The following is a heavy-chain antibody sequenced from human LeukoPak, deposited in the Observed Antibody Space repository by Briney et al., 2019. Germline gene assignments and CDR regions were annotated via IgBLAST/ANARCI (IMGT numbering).Heavy chain of an antibody. CDR3: ARQFRAKYNALDL. CDR2: ISGSRSII. V-gene: IGHV3-48*04. J-gene: IGHJ5*02. D-gene: IGHD1-1*01. Sequence: GGSLRLSCAASGFTFRDYGMNWVRQAPGKGLEWFSFISGSRSIISYADSVKGRFTISRDNAKNSLYLQMNSQRADDTAVYYCARQFRAKYNALDLWGQGTLVTVSS. CDR1: GFTFRDYG.